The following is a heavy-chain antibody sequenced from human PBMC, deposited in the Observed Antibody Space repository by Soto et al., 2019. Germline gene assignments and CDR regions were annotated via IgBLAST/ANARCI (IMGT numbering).Heavy chain of an antibody. J-gene: IGHJ4*02. CDR2: ISWNSGSI. V-gene: IGHV3-9*01. CDR3: AKDIGYSGYDASDY. CDR1: GFTFDDYA. D-gene: IGHD5-12*01. Sequence: EVQLVESGGGLVQPGRSLRLSCAASGFTFDDYAMHWVRQAPGKGLEWVSGISWNSGSIGYADSVKGRFTISRDNAKNSLYLQMNSLRAEDTALYYCAKDIGYSGYDASDYWGQGTLVTVSS.